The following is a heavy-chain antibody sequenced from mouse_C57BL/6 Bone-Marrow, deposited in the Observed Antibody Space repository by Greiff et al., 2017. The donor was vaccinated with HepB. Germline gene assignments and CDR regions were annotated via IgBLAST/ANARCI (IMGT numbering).Heavy chain of an antibody. CDR1: GYSFTGYY. Sequence: EVHLVESGPELVKPGASVKISCKASGYSFTGYYMHWVKQSHGNILDWIGYIYPYNGVSSYNQKFKGKATLTVDKSSSTAYMELRSLTSEDSAVYYCGRGRGYEGYAMDYWGQGTSVTVSS. V-gene: IGHV1-31*01. D-gene: IGHD2-2*01. CDR2: IYPYNGVS. J-gene: IGHJ4*01. CDR3: GRGRGYEGYAMDY.